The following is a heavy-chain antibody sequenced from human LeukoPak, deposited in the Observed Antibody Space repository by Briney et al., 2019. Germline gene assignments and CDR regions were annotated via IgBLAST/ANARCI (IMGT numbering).Heavy chain of an antibody. V-gene: IGHV3-53*01. J-gene: IGHJ4*02. CDR3: ARDLLREYGDYVEY. D-gene: IGHD4-17*01. CDR1: GFTISSNY. Sequence: GGSLTLSCAASGFTISSNYMSWVRQAPGKGMEWVSVIYSGGSTYYADSAKGRFTISRDKSKNTLYLQMNSLRAEDTAVYYCARDLLREYGDYVEYWGQGTLVTVSS. CDR2: IYSGGST.